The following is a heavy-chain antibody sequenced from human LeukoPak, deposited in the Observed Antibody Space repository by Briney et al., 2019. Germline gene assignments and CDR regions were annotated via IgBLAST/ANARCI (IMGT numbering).Heavy chain of an antibody. CDR3: ARDGVSSSWMLDAFDI. J-gene: IGHJ3*02. Sequence: ASVKVSCKASGFTFTGCYMHWVRQAPGQGLEWMGRINPNSGGTNYAQKFQGRVTMTRDTSISTAYMELSRLRSDDTAVYYCARDGVSSSWMLDAFDIWGQGTMVTVSS. CDR2: INPNSGGT. CDR1: GFTFTGCY. V-gene: IGHV1-2*06. D-gene: IGHD6-13*01.